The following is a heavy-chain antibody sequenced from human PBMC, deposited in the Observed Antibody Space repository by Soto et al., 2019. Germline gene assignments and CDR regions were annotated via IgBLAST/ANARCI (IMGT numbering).Heavy chain of an antibody. CDR3: ARRKPHLQSIHHYYDRVCDT. V-gene: IGHV4-39*01. CDR2: IYYSGST. D-gene: IGHD3-16*01. CDR1: GDSMKNSSYY. Sequence: SETLSLTCTVTGDSMKNSSYYWGWILQPPGKGLERIGSIYYSGSTYYNPSLESRLTISVDTSKNAFSLKLDSVTAADTAVYYCARRKPHLQSIHHYYDRVCDTWGPGTLVTASS. J-gene: IGHJ5*02.